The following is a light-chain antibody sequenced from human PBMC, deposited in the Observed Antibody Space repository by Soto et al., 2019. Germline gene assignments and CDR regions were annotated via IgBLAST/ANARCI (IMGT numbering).Light chain of an antibody. Sequence: EIVMTQSPATLSVSPGERATLSCRASQSVSSNLAWYQQKPGQAPRLLIFDASSRATGIPARFSGSGSGTEFTLTISSLQSEDFAFYYCQQYNDWPFTFGPGTKVDIK. CDR2: DAS. J-gene: IGKJ3*01. CDR3: QQYNDWPFT. V-gene: IGKV3-15*01. CDR1: QSVSSN.